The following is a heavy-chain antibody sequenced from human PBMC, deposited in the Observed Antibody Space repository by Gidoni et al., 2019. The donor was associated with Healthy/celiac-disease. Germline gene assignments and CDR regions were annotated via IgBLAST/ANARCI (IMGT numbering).Heavy chain of an antibody. CDR2: IWYDGSNK. CDR1: GFTFISFC. J-gene: IGHJ4*02. CDR3: ARGWLAGTYDSSGYYSYFDY. D-gene: IGHD3-22*01. V-gene: IGHV3-33*01. Sequence: QVQPVESGGGVVQRGRSLRLPCAASGFTFISFCMPSGRQAPGKGLEWVAVIWYDGSNKYYADSVKGRFTISRDNSKNALYLRMNSLRAEDTAVYYCARGWLAGTYDSSGYYSYFDYWGQGTLVTVSS.